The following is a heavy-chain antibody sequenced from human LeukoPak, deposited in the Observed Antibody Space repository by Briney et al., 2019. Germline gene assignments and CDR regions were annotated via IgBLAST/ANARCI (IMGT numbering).Heavy chain of an antibody. CDR3: TTAYTSGDGYNLQYFDY. J-gene: IGHJ4*02. D-gene: IGHD5-24*01. CDR1: GFTFSNAW. V-gene: IGHV3-15*01. Sequence: GGSLRLSCAASGFTFSNAWMSWVRQAPGKGLEWVGRIKSKTDGWTTDYAAPVKGRFTISRDDSKNTLYLQMNSLKTEDTAVYYCTTAYTSGDGYNLQYFDYWGQGTLVTVSS. CDR2: IKSKTDGWTT.